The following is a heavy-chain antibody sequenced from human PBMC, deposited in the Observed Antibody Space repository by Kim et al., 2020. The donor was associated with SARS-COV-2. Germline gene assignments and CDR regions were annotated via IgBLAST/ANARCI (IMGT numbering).Heavy chain of an antibody. V-gene: IGHV4-34*01. CDR2: INHSGST. CDR3: ARDIGYYDSSGYYYVNYGAFDI. CDR1: GGSFSGYY. Sequence: SETLSLTCAVYGGSFSGYYWSWIRQPPGKGLEWIGEINHSGSTNYNPSLKSRVTISVDTSKNQFSLKLSSVTAADTAVYYCARDIGYYDSSGYYYVNYGAFDIWGQGTMVTVSS. J-gene: IGHJ3*02. D-gene: IGHD3-22*01.